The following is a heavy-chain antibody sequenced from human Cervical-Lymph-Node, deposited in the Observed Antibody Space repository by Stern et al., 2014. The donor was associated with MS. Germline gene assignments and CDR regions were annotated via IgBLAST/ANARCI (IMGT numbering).Heavy chain of an antibody. J-gene: IGHJ4*02. CDR1: GYTFTTYG. V-gene: IGHV1-18*01. Sequence: QVQLVQSGTEVKKPGASVLVSCKASGYTFTTYGITWVRQAPGQGLEWMGWISADSGNTKYAQKFQDRVTMTRDTTTGTAYMEVRSLRSEDTAVYYCARDKMYAFDYWGQGTQVTVPS. CDR2: ISADSGNT. D-gene: IGHD2-8*01. CDR3: ARDKMYAFDY.